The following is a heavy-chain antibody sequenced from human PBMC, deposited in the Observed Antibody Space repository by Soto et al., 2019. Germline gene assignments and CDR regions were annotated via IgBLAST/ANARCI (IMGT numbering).Heavy chain of an antibody. CDR2: ISYDGSNK. CDR1: GFPFSSYG. D-gene: IGHD1-26*01. CDR3: AKDSGSLTEGAIDY. J-gene: IGHJ4*02. V-gene: IGHV3-30*18. Sequence: ALTLSYAASGFPFSSYGMQWVRQAPGKGLEWVAVISYDGSNKYYADSVKGRFTISRDNSKNTLYLQMNSLRAEDTAVYYCAKDSGSLTEGAIDYWGQGTLVTVSS.